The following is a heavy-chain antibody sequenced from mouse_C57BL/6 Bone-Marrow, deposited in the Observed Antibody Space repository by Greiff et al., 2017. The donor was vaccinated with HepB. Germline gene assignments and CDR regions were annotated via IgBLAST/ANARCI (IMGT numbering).Heavy chain of an antibody. CDR2: ISDGGSYT. J-gene: IGHJ1*03. D-gene: IGHD1-1*02. V-gene: IGHV5-4*01. CDR3: AREGDYGYFDV. Sequence: DVQLQESGGGLVKPGGSLKLSCAASGFTFSSYAMSWVRQTPEKRLEWVATISDGGSYTYYPDNVKGRFTISRDNAKNNLYLQMSHLKSEDTAMYYCAREGDYGYFDVWGTGTTVTVSS. CDR1: GFTFSSYA.